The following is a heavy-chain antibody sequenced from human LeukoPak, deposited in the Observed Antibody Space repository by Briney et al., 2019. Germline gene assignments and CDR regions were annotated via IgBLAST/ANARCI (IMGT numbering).Heavy chain of an antibody. V-gene: IGHV4-4*07. CDR1: GGSISSYY. D-gene: IGHD6-13*01. CDR3: ARDSLAIAAAGSGFDY. Sequence: SETLSLTCTVSGGSISSYYWSWIRQPAGKGLEWIGRIYTSGSTNYNPSLKSLVTMSVDTSKNQFSLKLSSVTAADTAVYYCARDSLAIAAAGSGFDYWGQGTLVTVSS. J-gene: IGHJ4*02. CDR2: IYTSGST.